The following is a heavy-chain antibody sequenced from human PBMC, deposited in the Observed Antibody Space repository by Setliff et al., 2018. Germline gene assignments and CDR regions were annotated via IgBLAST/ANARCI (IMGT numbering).Heavy chain of an antibody. D-gene: IGHD7-27*01. V-gene: IGHV3-66*01. CDR3: AKARKRINWGIQYYYGMDV. Sequence: GESLKISCAASGFTVSSDYMSWFRQAPGKGLEWVSVIYSGGDTYYADSVKGRFTIYRDNSKNTLYLQMNSLRVEDTAVYYCAKARKRINWGIQYYYGMDVWGQGTTVTVSS. J-gene: IGHJ6*02. CDR1: GFTVSSDY. CDR2: IYSGGDT.